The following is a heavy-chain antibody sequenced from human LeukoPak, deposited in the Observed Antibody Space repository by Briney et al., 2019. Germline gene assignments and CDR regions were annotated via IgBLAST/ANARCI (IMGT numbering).Heavy chain of an antibody. V-gene: IGHV4-34*01. CDR3: ARQAAAAGKLDY. CDR2: INHSGST. Sequence: SGTLSLTCAVYGGSFSGYYWSWIRQPPGKGLEWIGEINHSGSTNYNPSLKSRVTISVDTSKNQFSLKLSSVTAADTAVYYCARQAAAAGKLDYWGQGTLVTVSS. CDR1: GGSFSGYY. J-gene: IGHJ4*02. D-gene: IGHD6-13*01.